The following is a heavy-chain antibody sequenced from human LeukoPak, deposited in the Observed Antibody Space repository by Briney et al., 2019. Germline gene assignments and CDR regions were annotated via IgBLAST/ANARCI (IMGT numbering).Heavy chain of an antibody. Sequence: GESLKISCKGSGYSFTSYWIGWVRQVSGKGLEWRGIIYPGDSDTRYSPSFQGQVTISADKSISTAYLQWSSLKASDTAMYYCARHFLYSSSWPYFDYWGQGTLVTVSS. CDR2: IYPGDSDT. D-gene: IGHD6-13*01. V-gene: IGHV5-51*01. J-gene: IGHJ4*02. CDR3: ARHFLYSSSWPYFDY. CDR1: GYSFTSYW.